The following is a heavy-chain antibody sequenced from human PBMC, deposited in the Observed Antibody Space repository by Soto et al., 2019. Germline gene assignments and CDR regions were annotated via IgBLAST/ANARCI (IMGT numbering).Heavy chain of an antibody. CDR1: GFTFNSYG. CDR3: AKLRYYDFWSGENWFDP. Sequence: SLRLSCTASGFTFNSYGMNWVRQAPGKGLEWVAGVSAGGGDTSYADSVKGRFTISRDTSENMLYLQMNSLRLEDTAIYYCAKLRYYDFWSGENWFDPWGQGTLVTVSS. D-gene: IGHD3-3*01. CDR2: VSAGGGDT. J-gene: IGHJ5*02. V-gene: IGHV3-23*01.